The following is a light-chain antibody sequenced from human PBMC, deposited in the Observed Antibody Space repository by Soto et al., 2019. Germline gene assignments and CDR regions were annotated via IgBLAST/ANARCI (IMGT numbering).Light chain of an antibody. J-gene: IGLJ2*01. V-gene: IGLV1-40*01. CDR1: SSNIGAGFG. Sequence: SVPTHPASVSGAPGQTVTISCTGTSSNIGAGFGVHWYQQPPGTAPKLLIYGTNKQPAGVPDRFSGSKFGSSASLVITGLQAEDEADYYCQSYDGRLSGRDVVFGGGTQLTVL. CDR2: GTN. CDR3: QSYDGRLSGRDVV.